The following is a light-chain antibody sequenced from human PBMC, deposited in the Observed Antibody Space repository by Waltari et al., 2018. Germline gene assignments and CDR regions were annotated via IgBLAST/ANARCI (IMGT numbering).Light chain of an antibody. V-gene: IGKV3-11*01. J-gene: IGKJ1*01. Sequence: EIVLTQSPATLSLSPGERETLSCRASQSVSTYLAWYQQKPGQAPRLLIYDASNRATGIPARFSGSGSGTDFTLIISSLEPEDFAVYYCQQRSSRRTFGQGTRVEIK. CDR3: QQRSSRRT. CDR1: QSVSTY. CDR2: DAS.